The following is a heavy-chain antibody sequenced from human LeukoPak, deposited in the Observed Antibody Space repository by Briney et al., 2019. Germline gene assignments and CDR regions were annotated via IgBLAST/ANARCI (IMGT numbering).Heavy chain of an antibody. CDR1: GFTFSSYE. CDR3: ARDPLRFLEWTNWFDP. J-gene: IGHJ5*02. V-gene: IGHV3-48*03. D-gene: IGHD3-3*01. CDR2: ISSSGSTI. Sequence: PGGSLRLSCAASGFTFSSYEMNWVRQAPGKGLEWVSYISSSGSTIYYADSVKGRFTISRDNAKNSLYLQMNSLRAEDTALYYCARDPLRFLEWTNWFDPWGQGTLVTVSS.